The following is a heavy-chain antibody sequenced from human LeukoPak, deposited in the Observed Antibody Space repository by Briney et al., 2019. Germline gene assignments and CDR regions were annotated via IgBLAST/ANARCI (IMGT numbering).Heavy chain of an antibody. CDR3: ARRRSGSNLDY. D-gene: IGHD6-13*01. CDR2: IYPGDFDT. V-gene: IGHV5-51*07. Sequence: GESLKISCKGSGYSFTSQWIGWVHQMPGKGLEWMGIIYPGDFDTRYSPSFQGQVTISADKSISTAYLQWSSLKASDTAMYYCARRRSGSNLDYWGQGTLVTVSS. J-gene: IGHJ4*02. CDR1: GYSFTSQW.